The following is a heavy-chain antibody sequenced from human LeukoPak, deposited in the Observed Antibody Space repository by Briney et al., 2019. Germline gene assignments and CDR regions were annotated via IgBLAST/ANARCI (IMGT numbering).Heavy chain of an antibody. V-gene: IGHV1-2*02. J-gene: IGHJ4*02. D-gene: IGHD6-13*01. CDR2: INPNSGGT. CDR3: AVMRYSSSWSYFDY. CDR1: GYTFTGYY. Sequence: GASVKVSCKASGYTFTGYYMHWVRQAPGQGLEWMGWINPNSGGTNYAQKFQGRVTMTRDTSISTAYMELSRLRSDDTAVYYCAVMRYSSSWSYFDYWGQGTLVTVSS.